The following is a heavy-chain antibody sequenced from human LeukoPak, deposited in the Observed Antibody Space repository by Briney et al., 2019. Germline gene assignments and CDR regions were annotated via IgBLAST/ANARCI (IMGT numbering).Heavy chain of an antibody. J-gene: IGHJ6*02. D-gene: IGHD3-9*01. V-gene: IGHV3-48*03. Sequence: GRSLRLSCAASGFTFSAYEMNWVRQAPGKGLEWVSCISSSGTIIYYADSVKGRFTISRDNARNSLYLQMNSLRAEDTAVYYCARDRRYYDNLTGYYSYYGMDVWGQGTTVTVSS. CDR3: ARDRRYYDNLTGYYSYYGMDV. CDR1: GFTFSAYE. CDR2: ISSSGTII.